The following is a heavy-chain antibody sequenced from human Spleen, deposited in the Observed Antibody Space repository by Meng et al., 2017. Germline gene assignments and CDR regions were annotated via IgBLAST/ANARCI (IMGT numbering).Heavy chain of an antibody. J-gene: IGHJ3*02. Sequence: GESLKISCKGSGYSFTSYWIGWVRQMPGKGLEWMGIIYPGDSDTRYSPSFQGQVTISADKSISTAYLQWSSLKASDTAMYYCARVPMVRGVISFDAFDIWGQGTMVTVSS. CDR1: GYSFTSYW. D-gene: IGHD3-10*01. V-gene: IGHV5-51*01. CDR2: IYPGDSDT. CDR3: ARVPMVRGVISFDAFDI.